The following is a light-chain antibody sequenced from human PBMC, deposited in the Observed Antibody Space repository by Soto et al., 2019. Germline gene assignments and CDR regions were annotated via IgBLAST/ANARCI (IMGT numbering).Light chain of an antibody. CDR2: EGS. V-gene: IGLV2-23*01. J-gene: IGLJ2*01. CDR1: SSDVGSYNL. CDR3: CSYAGSSTYVV. Sequence: QSVLTQPASVSGSPGQSITISCTGTSSDVGSYNLVSWYQQHPGKAPKLMIYEGSKRPSGVSNRFSDSKSGNTASLTISGXXXXXEADYYCCSYAGSSTYVVXXGGTKLTVL.